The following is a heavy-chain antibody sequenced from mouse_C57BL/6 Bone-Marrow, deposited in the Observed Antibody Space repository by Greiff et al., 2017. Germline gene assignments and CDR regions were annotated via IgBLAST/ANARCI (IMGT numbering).Heavy chain of an antibody. V-gene: IGHV2-9*01. CDR2: IWGGGGT. J-gene: IGHJ4*01. CDR1: GFSLTSYG. D-gene: IGHD1-3*01. Sequence: VQLQESGPGLVAPSPSLSISCTVSGFSLTSYGVDWVSQPPGKGLEWLGVIWGGGGTNYNSASMTRLSISKDNSKNKVFLKMNSLQTDDTSMYYCAKHSSVYTLDYWGQGTSVTVSS. CDR3: AKHSSVYTLDY.